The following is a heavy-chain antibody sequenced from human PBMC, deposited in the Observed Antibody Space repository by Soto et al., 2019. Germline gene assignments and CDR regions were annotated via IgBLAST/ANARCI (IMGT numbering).Heavy chain of an antibody. CDR1: GFTFSSVG. J-gene: IGHJ6*01. D-gene: IGHD6-6*01. CDR2: IWYDGSNK. CDR3: ARDAVGYSSSPFSYGLDV. Sequence: EGSPRLSSAASGFTFSSVGMHWVRQAPGKGLEWVAVIWYDGSNKYYADSVKGRFTISRDNSKNTLYLQMNSLRAEDTAVYYCARDAVGYSSSPFSYGLDVWGQVTTVTVPS. V-gene: IGHV3-33*01.